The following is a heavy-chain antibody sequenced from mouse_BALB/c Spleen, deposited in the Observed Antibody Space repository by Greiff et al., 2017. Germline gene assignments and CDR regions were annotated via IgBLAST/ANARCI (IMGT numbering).Heavy chain of an antibody. V-gene: IGHV3-8*02. CDR3: ARGGDGYYLTWFAY. Sequence: VQLQQSGPSLVKPSQTLSLTCSVTGDSITSGYWNWIRKFPGNKLEYMGYISYSGSTYYNPSLKSRISITRDTSKNQYYLQLNSVTTEDTATYYCARGGDGYYLTWFAYWGQGTLVTVSA. CDR1: GDSITSGY. CDR2: ISYSGST. D-gene: IGHD2-3*01. J-gene: IGHJ3*01.